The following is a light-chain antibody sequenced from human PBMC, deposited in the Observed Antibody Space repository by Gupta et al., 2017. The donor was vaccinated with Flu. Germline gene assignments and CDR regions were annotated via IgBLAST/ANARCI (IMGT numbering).Light chain of an antibody. Sequence: QTARITCGGNNSGRNSVHWYHQKPGPAPVLVVEDDSGRPSGIPERFAGSTAGNPATRTISRVGAGEEADYFCQVWDGSSDQYVFGTGTKLTVL. CDR2: DDS. J-gene: IGLJ1*01. CDR1: NSGRNS. V-gene: IGLV3-21*02. CDR3: QVWDGSSDQYV.